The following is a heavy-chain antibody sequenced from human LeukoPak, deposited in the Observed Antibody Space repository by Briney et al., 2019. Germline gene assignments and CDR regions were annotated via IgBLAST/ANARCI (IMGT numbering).Heavy chain of an antibody. J-gene: IGHJ6*02. CDR2: IKQDGSEK. Sequence: GGSPRLSCAASGFTFSSYWMSWVRQAPGKGLERVADIKQDGSEKYYVDSVKGRFTISRDNAKNSLYLQMNSLRAEDTAVYFCARVPLGCGGGSCYYYYGMDVWGQGTTVTVSS. D-gene: IGHD2-15*01. V-gene: IGHV3-7*01. CDR3: ARVPLGCGGGSCYYYYGMDV. CDR1: GFTFSSYW.